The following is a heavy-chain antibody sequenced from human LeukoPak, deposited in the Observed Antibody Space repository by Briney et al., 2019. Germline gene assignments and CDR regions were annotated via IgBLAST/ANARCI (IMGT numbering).Heavy chain of an antibody. CDR2: ISSGSSAI. J-gene: IGHJ4*02. D-gene: IGHD6-25*01. V-gene: IGHV3-21*01. Sequence: QTGGSLRLSCAASGFTFSSYSMTWVRQAPGKGLEWVSIISSGSSAIFSADALKGRFTISRDDAKNLLYLDMNSLRAEDTAVYYCARGHTAATRHFDFWGQGTLVTVSS. CDR1: GFTFSSYS. CDR3: ARGHTAATRHFDF.